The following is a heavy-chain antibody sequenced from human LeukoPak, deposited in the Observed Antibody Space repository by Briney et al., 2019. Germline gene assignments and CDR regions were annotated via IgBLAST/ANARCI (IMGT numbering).Heavy chain of an antibody. CDR3: ARERWEIAAAGVYYYYYMDV. CDR2: INAGNGNT. Sequence: GASVKVSCKASGGTFSSYAISWVRQAPGQGLEWMGWINAGNGNTKYSQEFQGRVTITRDTSASTAYMELSSLRSEDMAVYYCARERWEIAAAGVYYYYYMDVWGKGTTVTVSS. D-gene: IGHD6-13*01. V-gene: IGHV1-3*03. J-gene: IGHJ6*03. CDR1: GGTFSSYA.